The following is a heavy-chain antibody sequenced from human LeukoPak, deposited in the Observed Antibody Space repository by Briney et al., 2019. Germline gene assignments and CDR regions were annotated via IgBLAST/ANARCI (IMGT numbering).Heavy chain of an antibody. J-gene: IGHJ4*02. D-gene: IGHD1-26*01. CDR3: ATSFLSGSYHSLDY. Sequence: PGGSLRLSCAASGFTFSRHNMSWVRQAPGKGLEWVANIKQDGSEKYYVDSVKGRFTISRDNAKNSLYLQMNSLRAEDTAVYYCATSFLSGSYHSLDYWGQGTLVTVSS. V-gene: IGHV3-7*01. CDR1: GFTFSRHN. CDR2: IKQDGSEK.